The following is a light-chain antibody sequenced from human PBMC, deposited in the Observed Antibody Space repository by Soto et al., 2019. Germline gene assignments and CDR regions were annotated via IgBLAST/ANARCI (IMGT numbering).Light chain of an antibody. CDR3: CSYAGSSTLV. Sequence: ALTQPASVSGSPGQSITISCTGASSDVGSYNLVSWYQQHPGKAPKLMIYEGSKRPSGVSNRFSGSKSGNTASLTISGLQAEDEADYYCCSYAGSSTLVFGTGTKVTV. CDR2: EGS. J-gene: IGLJ1*01. CDR1: SSDVGSYNL. V-gene: IGLV2-23*01.